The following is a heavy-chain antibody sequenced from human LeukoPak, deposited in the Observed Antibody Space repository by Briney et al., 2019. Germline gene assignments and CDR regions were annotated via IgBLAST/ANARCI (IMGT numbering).Heavy chain of an antibody. CDR3: ARDRDGYNVPPNYYYYMDV. CDR2: IIPIFGTA. Sequence: SVKVSCKASGGTFSSYAISWVRQAPGQGLEWMGGIIPIFGTANCAQKFQGRVTITTDESTSTAYMELSSLRSEDTAVYYCARDRDGYNVPPNYYYYMDVWGKGTTVTVSS. CDR1: GGTFSSYA. J-gene: IGHJ6*03. V-gene: IGHV1-69*05. D-gene: IGHD5-24*01.